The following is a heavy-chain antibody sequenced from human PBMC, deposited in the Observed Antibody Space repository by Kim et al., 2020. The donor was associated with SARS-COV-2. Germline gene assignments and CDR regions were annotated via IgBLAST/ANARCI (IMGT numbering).Heavy chain of an antibody. CDR2: IYYSGST. CDR3: ARASTIFGVVIIRAFDI. CDR1: GGSISSGGYY. J-gene: IGHJ3*02. V-gene: IGHV4-31*03. D-gene: IGHD3-3*01. Sequence: SETLSLTCTVSGGSISSGGYYWSWIRQHPGKGLEWIGYIYYSGSTYYNPSLKSRVTISVDTSKNQFSLKLSSVTAADTAVYYCARASTIFGVVIIRAFDIWGQGTMVTVSS.